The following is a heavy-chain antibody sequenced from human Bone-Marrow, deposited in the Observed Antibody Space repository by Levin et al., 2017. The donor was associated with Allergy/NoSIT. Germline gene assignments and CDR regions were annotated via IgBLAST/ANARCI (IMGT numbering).Heavy chain of an antibody. CDR2: INNGGNL. J-gene: IGHJ3*02. Sequence: GGSLRLSCAGSGFTFSRFAMSWVRQAPGKGLEWVASINNGGNLYYAEVVMGRFTISRDTSKGTLDLQMDSLRAEDSGVYYCTHVGGPPGGRYFGTFDIWGQGTVVTVSS. D-gene: IGHD3-10*01. V-gene: IGHV3-23*01. CDR1: GFTFSRFA. CDR3: THVGGPPGGRYFGTFDI.